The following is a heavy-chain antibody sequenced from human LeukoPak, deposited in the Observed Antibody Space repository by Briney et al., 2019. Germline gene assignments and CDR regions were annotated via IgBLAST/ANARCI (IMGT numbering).Heavy chain of an antibody. J-gene: IGHJ6*03. Sequence: KPSETLSLTCTVSGGSISSSSYYWGWIRQPPGKGLEWIGSIKYSGSTYYNPSLKSRVTISVDRSKNQFSLKLSSVTAADTAVYYCARAVVSSRKAKRISTTRYYMDVWGKGTTVTISS. V-gene: IGHV4-39*07. D-gene: IGHD6-13*01. CDR1: GGSISSSSYY. CDR3: ARAVVSSRKAKRISTTRYYMDV. CDR2: IKYSGST.